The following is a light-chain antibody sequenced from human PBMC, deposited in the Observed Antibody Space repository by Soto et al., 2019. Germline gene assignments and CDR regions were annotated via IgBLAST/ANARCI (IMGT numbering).Light chain of an antibody. CDR3: QQYGTSFT. CDR2: GAF. Sequence: EIVVTQSPGTLSLSPGERATLSCRASQSVSSAYLSWYQQKPGQAPRLLIYGAFSRATGIPDRFSGYGSGTDFTLTITRLEPEDFAVYYCQQYGTSFTFGQGTKLQI. V-gene: IGKV3-20*01. J-gene: IGKJ2*01. CDR1: QSVSSAY.